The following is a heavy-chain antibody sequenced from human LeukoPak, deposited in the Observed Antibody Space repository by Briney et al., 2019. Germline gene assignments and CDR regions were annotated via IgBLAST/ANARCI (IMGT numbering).Heavy chain of an antibody. D-gene: IGHD2-2*01. Sequence: GGSLRLSCAASGFTFSSYAMNWVRQAPGKGLEWVSAISGSGGSTYYADSVKGRFTISRDNSKNTLYLQMNSLRAEDTAVYYCAKFGQSLGSGTSHWDDAFDIWGQGTMVTVSS. CDR1: GFTFSSYA. V-gene: IGHV3-23*01. CDR3: AKFGQSLGSGTSHWDDAFDI. CDR2: ISGSGGST. J-gene: IGHJ3*02.